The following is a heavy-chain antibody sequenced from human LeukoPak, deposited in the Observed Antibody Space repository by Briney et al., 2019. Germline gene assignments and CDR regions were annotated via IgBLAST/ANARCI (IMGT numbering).Heavy chain of an antibody. CDR2: IIPILGIA. CDR3: AREDWGSDWAY. J-gene: IGHJ4*02. CDR1: GGTFSSYA. Sequence: SVKASCKASGGTFSSYAISWVRQAPGQGLEWMGRIIPILGIANYAQKFQGGVTITADKSTSTAYMELSSLRSEDTAVYYCAREDWGSDWAYWGQGTLVTVSS. D-gene: IGHD3/OR15-3a*01. V-gene: IGHV1-69*04.